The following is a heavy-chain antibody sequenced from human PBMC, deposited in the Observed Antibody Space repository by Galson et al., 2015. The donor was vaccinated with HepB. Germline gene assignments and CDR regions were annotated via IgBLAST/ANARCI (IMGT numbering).Heavy chain of an antibody. CDR2: IRSTTDGETT. CDR3: VASWFEP. J-gene: IGHJ5*02. Sequence: SLRLSCAASGFSFTNAWMSWVRQAPGKGLEWVGRIRSTTDGETTDYAAPVKGRFTISRDDSKNTVYLQMDSLRTEDTSVYYCVASWFEPWGQGTLVIVSS. CDR1: GFSFTNAW. V-gene: IGHV3-15*01.